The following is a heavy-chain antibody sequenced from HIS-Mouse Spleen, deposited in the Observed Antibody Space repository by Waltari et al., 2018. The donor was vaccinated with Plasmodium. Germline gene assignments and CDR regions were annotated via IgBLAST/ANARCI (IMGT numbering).Heavy chain of an antibody. J-gene: IGHJ4*02. Sequence: QLQLQESGPGLVKPSETLSLTCTVSGGSISSSSYYWGWIRQPPGKGLGWIGSIYYSGSTYNNPSLKSRVTISVDTSKNQFARKLSSVTAADTAVYYCARLSIAVAGNFDYWGQGTLVTVSS. V-gene: IGHV4-39*01. CDR1: GGSISSSSYY. CDR2: IYYSGST. D-gene: IGHD6-19*01. CDR3: ARLSIAVAGNFDY.